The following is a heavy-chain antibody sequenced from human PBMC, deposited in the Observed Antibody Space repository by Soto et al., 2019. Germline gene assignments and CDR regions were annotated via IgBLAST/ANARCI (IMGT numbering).Heavy chain of an antibody. D-gene: IGHD3-10*01. J-gene: IGHJ4*02. CDR2: VSGSGSNT. CDR3: AKDRGLGLDY. CDR1: GFTFSNYA. V-gene: IGHV3-23*01. Sequence: GGSLRLSCAASGFTFSNYAMRWVRQAPGKGLEWVSSVSGSGSNTYYADYADSVKGRFTISRDNSKNTLYLQMNSLRAEDTAVYYCAKDRGLGLDYWGQGTLVTVS.